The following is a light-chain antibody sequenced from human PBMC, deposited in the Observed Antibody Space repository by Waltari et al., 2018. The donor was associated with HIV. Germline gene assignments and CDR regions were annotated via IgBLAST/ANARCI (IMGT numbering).Light chain of an antibody. CDR1: SSNIGSNT. CDR3: AAWDDSLNAPV. V-gene: IGLV1-44*01. CDR2: SNK. J-gene: IGLJ3*02. Sequence: QSVLTQPPSASGTPGQRVTISCSGSSSNIGSNTVNWYQQLPGTAPKLLIYSNKQRPSGVPDLFSGSKSGTSASLAISGLQSEDEADYYCAAWDDSLNAPVFGGGTKLTVL.